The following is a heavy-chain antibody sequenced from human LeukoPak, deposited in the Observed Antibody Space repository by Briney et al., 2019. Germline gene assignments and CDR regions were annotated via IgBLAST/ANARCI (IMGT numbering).Heavy chain of an antibody. Sequence: GGSLVLSCAASGFPFNSYGMHWVRQAPGKGLEGVAFIRYDGSNKYYADSVKGRFTISRDNSKNTLYLQMNSLRAEDTAVYYCAKDWGMTTVTFFDYWGQGTLVTVSS. CDR3: AKDWGMTTVTFFDY. CDR2: IRYDGSNK. V-gene: IGHV3-30*02. CDR1: GFPFNSYG. J-gene: IGHJ4*02. D-gene: IGHD4-11*01.